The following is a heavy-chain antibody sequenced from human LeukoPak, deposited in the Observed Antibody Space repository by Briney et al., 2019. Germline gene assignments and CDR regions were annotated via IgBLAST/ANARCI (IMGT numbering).Heavy chain of an antibody. V-gene: IGHV1-69*13. CDR3: ARGMTPVVTPRYYYYYMAV. J-gene: IGHJ6*03. Sequence: SGKVSGKASGGTFSSYAISWVRQAPGQGLEWRGGIIPIFGTANYAQKFQGRVTITADESTSTAYMELSSLRSEDTAVYYCARGMTPVVTPRYYYYYMAVWGKGTTVTVSS. D-gene: IGHD4-23*01. CDR1: GGTFSSYA. CDR2: IIPIFGTA.